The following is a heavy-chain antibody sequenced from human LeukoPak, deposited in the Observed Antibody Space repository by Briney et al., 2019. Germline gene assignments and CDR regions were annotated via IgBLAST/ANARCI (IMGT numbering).Heavy chain of an antibody. V-gene: IGHV3-30*04. CDR2: ISYDGSNK. Sequence: GGSLRLSCAASGFTFSSYAMHWVRQAPGKGLEWVAVISYDGSNKYYADSVKGRFTISRDNSKNTLYLQMNSLRAEDTAVYYCASLEQWPADYWGQGTLVTVSS. J-gene: IGHJ4*02. D-gene: IGHD6-19*01. CDR1: GFTFSSYA. CDR3: ASLEQWPADY.